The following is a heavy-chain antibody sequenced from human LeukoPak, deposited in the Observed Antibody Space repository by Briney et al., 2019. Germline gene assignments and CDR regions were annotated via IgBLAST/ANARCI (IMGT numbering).Heavy chain of an antibody. J-gene: IGHJ4*02. CDR1: GFTFSSYG. D-gene: IGHD6-19*01. CDR3: ARDIHPHEWLVLLL. V-gene: IGHV3-30*03. CDR2: ISYDGSNK. Sequence: GRSLGLSCAASGFTFSSYGMHWVRQAPGKGLEWVAVISYDGSNKYYADSVKGRFTISRDNAKNSLYLQMNSLRAEDTAVYYCARDIHPHEWLVLLLWGQGTLVTVSS.